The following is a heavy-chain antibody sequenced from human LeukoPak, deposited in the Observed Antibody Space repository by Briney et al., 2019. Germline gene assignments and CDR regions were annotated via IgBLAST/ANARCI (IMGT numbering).Heavy chain of an antibody. CDR2: ISAYNGNT. J-gene: IGHJ6*02. CDR1: GYTFTSYG. D-gene: IGHD6-13*01. CDR3: ARPVSSWPVGSYYYYGMDV. V-gene: IGHV1-18*01. Sequence: AASVKVSCKASGYTFTSYGISWVRQAPGQGLEWMGWISAYNGNTNYAQKLQGRVTMTTDTSTSTAYMELRSLRSDDTAVYYCARPVSSWPVGSYYYYGMDVWGQGTTVTVSS.